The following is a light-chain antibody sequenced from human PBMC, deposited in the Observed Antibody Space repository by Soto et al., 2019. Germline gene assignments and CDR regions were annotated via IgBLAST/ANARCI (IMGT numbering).Light chain of an antibody. J-gene: IGKJ2*01. CDR3: QQYGTFPFS. V-gene: IGKV3-20*01. CDR2: HAS. CDR1: QVVSSSY. Sequence: EIVLTQSPGTLSLSPGESATLSCRASQVVSSSYLAWYQQKPGQAPRLLIYHASDRATGVPDRFSGSGSGTDFALTITRLEPEDFALFYCQQYGTFPFSFGQGTKLEIK.